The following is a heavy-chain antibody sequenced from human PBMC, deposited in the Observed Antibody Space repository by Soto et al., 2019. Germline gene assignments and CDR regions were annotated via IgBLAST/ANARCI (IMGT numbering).Heavy chain of an antibody. CDR1: GGSISSSGDC. CDR3: ARGPSADTVDS. V-gene: IGHV4-30-4*01. J-gene: IGHJ4*02. CDR2: IYNIGST. D-gene: IGHD3-3*01. Sequence: QVQLQESGPGLVEPSQTLSLTCTVSGGSISSSGDCWSWIRQSPGKGLEWVGHIYNIGSTYSNPSLRSRATISVDTSNNQFSLKLSSVAATDTAVYYCARGPSADTVDSWGQGTLVTVSS.